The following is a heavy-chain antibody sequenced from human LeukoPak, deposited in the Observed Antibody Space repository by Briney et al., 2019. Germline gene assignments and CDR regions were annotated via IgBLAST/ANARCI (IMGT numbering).Heavy chain of an antibody. Sequence: PSETLSLSCTVSGGSISSSSYYWGWIRQPPGKGLEWIGSIYYSGSTYYNPSLKSRVTISVDTSKNQFSLKLSSVTAADTAVYYCANRGYSSDYWGQGTLVTVSS. CDR3: ANRGYSSDY. D-gene: IGHD5-18*01. CDR1: GGSISSSSYY. V-gene: IGHV4-39*01. CDR2: IYYSGST. J-gene: IGHJ4*02.